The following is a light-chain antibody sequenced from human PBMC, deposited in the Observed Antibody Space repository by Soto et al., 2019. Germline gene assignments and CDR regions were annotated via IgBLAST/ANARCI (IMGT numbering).Light chain of an antibody. CDR1: TSDVGVYNY. CDR2: EVT. J-gene: IGLJ2*01. Sequence: QSALTQPASVSGSPGQSITISCTGTTSDVGVYNYVSWYQQHPGKAPKLMIYEVTNRTSGVSNRFSGSKSGNTASLTISGLQAEDEADYYCSSYTTRSTVVFGGGTKLTVL. CDR3: SSYTTRSTVV. V-gene: IGLV2-14*01.